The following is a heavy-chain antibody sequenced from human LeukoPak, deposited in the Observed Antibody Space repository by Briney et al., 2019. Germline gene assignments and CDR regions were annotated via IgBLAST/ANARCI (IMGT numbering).Heavy chain of an antibody. D-gene: IGHD1-26*01. CDR2: ISSSSSYI. Sequence: PGRSLRLSCAASGFTFSSYSMNWVRQAPGKGLEWVSSISSSSSYIYYADSVKGRFTISRDNAKNSLYLQMNSLRAEDTAVYYCARDCGIVGATCGFYYGMDVWGQGTTVTVSS. V-gene: IGHV3-21*01. CDR1: GFTFSSYS. CDR3: ARDCGIVGATCGFYYGMDV. J-gene: IGHJ6*02.